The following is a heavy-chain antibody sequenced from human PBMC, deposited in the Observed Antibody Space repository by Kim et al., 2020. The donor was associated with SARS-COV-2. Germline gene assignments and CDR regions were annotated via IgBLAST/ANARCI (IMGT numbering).Heavy chain of an antibody. CDR2: INHSGNT. D-gene: IGHD3-10*01. CDR3: ARARPQLYYGAGSYPLRGYSFES. J-gene: IGHJ4*01. CDR1: GGSFSGYY. V-gene: IGHV4-34*01. Sequence: SETLSLTCAVYGGSFSGYYWSWIRQPPGKGLEWIGEINHSGNTNYNPSLKSRVTISVDTSKNQFSLNLSSVTAADTAVYYCARARPQLYYGAGSYPLRGYSFESSGAGNLFSVSS.